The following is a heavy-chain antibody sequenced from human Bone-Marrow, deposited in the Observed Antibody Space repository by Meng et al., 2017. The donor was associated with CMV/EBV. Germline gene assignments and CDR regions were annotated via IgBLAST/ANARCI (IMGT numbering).Heavy chain of an antibody. V-gene: IGHV3-11*04. D-gene: IGHD3-3*01. Sequence: GESLKISCAPSGFTFSDYYMSWIRQAPGKGLEWVSYISSTGSITYYADSVKGRFTISRDNAKNSLYLQMNSLRAEDTAVYYCARDSIYGMDVWGQGTTVTVSS. J-gene: IGHJ6*02. CDR3: ARDSIYGMDV. CDR1: GFTFSDYY. CDR2: ISSTGSIT.